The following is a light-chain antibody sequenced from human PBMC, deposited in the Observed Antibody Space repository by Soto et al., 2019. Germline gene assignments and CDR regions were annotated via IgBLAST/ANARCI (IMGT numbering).Light chain of an antibody. CDR1: SSYIGGSNY. J-gene: IGLJ3*02. CDR2: EVT. CDR3: QAYDYSLTAFV. Sequence: QSALTQPASFSGSPGQSITISCTGTSSYIGGSNYVSWYQQHPGKAPKLIIYEVTNRPSGVSDRFSGSKSDNTASLIISGLQAEDEADYYCQAYDYSLTAFVFGGGTKLTVL. V-gene: IGLV2-14*01.